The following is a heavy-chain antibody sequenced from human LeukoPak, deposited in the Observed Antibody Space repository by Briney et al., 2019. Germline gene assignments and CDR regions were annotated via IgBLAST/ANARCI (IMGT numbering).Heavy chain of an antibody. CDR1: GGSISSSSYY. CDR3: ARGVYKYAYYYYMDV. Sequence: TSETLSLTCTVSGGSISSSSYYWGWIRQPPGKGLEWIESIYYSGSTYYNPSLKSRVTISVDTSKNQFSLKLSSVTAADTAVYYCARGVYKYAYYYYMDVWGKGTTVTVSS. CDR2: IYYSGST. D-gene: IGHD5/OR15-5a*01. J-gene: IGHJ6*03. V-gene: IGHV4-39*07.